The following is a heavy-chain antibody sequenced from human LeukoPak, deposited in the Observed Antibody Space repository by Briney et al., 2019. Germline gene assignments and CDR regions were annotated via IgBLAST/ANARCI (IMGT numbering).Heavy chain of an antibody. V-gene: IGHV3-21*01. CDR2: ITMSSTYI. CDR1: GFSFSTYN. CDR3: ARVLRDYYFDY. J-gene: IGHJ4*02. D-gene: IGHD3-9*01. Sequence: GGSLRLSCAASGFSFSTYNMNWVRQAPGKGLEWVSSITMSSTYIYHADSVKGRLTISRDNAKNSLFLQMNSLRAEDTAVYYCARVLRDYYFDYWGQGTLVTVSS.